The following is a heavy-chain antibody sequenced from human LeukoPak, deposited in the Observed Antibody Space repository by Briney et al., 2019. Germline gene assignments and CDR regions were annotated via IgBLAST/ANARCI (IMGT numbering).Heavy chain of an antibody. V-gene: IGHV1-2*02. CDR1: GYTFTDFTDYY. Sequence: ASGKVSCKASGYTFTDFTDYYIHWVRQAPGQGLEWMGWINPNSGVTYYAQKFNGRVTMTRDTSISTAYMELSSLTSDDTVFYFCVRVSTGWYFDFWGQGTLVTVSS. J-gene: IGHJ4*02. CDR2: INPNSGVT. D-gene: IGHD6-19*01. CDR3: VRVSTGWYFDF.